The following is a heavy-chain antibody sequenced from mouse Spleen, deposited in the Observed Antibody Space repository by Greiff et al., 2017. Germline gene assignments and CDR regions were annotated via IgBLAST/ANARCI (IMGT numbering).Heavy chain of an antibody. CDR1: GFTFSDYY. D-gene: IGHD2-1*01. Sequence: EVMLVESGGGLVQPGGSLKLSCATSGFTFSDYYMYWVRQTPEKRLEWVAYISNGGGSTYYPDTVKGRFTISRDNAKNTLYLQMSRLKSEDTAMYYCARRNLYGNYFAYWGQGTLVTVSA. CDR2: ISNGGGST. J-gene: IGHJ3*01. V-gene: IGHV5-12*02. CDR3: ARRNLYGNYFAY.